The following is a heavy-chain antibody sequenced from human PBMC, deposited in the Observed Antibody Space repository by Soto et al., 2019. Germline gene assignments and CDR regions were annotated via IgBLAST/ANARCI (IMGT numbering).Heavy chain of an antibody. J-gene: IGHJ6*02. Sequence: ASVKVSCKASGYTFTSYDINWVRQATGQGLEWMGWMNPNSGNTGYAQKFQGRVTMTRNTSISTAYMELSSLRSEDTAVYYCARSSRYFDWQYYYYSGMDVWGQGTTVTVSS. CDR1: GYTFTSYD. CDR2: MNPNSGNT. D-gene: IGHD3-9*01. V-gene: IGHV1-8*01. CDR3: ARSSRYFDWQYYYYSGMDV.